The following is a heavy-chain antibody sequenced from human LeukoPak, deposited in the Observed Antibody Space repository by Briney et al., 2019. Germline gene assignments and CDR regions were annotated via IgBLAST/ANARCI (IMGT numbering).Heavy chain of an antibody. CDR2: INPNSGGT. V-gene: IGHV1-2*02. CDR1: GYTFTDYY. D-gene: IGHD6-13*01. J-gene: IGHJ4*02. Sequence: ASVKVSCKASGYTFTDYYMHWVRQAPGQGLEWMGWINPNSGGTNYAQKFQGRVTMTRDTSISTAYMELSRLRSDDTAVYYCARGGLAAAGSLSFDCWGQGTLVTVSS. CDR3: ARGGLAAAGSLSFDC.